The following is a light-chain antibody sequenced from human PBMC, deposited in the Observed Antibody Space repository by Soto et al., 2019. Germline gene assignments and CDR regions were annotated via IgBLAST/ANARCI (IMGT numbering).Light chain of an antibody. CDR3: QQSYSIPHT. Sequence: DTQMTQSPSSLSASAGDRVTITCRASQSVSSYLNWYQQKPGKAPNLLIYAASSLPSGVPSRFSASGSGTDFTLTISILQHEDFATYCWQQSYSIPHTFGQGTKLEIK. CDR2: AAS. V-gene: IGKV1-39*01. J-gene: IGKJ2*01. CDR1: QSVSSY.